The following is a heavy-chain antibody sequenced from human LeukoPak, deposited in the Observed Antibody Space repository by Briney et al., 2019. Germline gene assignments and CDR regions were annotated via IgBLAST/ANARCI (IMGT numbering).Heavy chain of an antibody. Sequence: GASVKVSCKASGYTFTGSYMHWVRQAPGQGLEWMGWINPNSGGTKYALKFQGRVTMIRDTSINTVYMELSRLRSDDTAVYYCARGDGSSWTNFDFWGQGTLVTVSS. J-gene: IGHJ4*02. CDR2: INPNSGGT. D-gene: IGHD6-13*01. V-gene: IGHV1-2*02. CDR3: ARGDGSSWTNFDF. CDR1: GYTFTGSY.